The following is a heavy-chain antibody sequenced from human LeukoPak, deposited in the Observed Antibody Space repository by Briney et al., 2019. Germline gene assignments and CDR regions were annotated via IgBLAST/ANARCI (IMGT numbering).Heavy chain of an antibody. J-gene: IGHJ1*01. CDR3: ARGIAAAAGKYLQH. D-gene: IGHD6-13*01. V-gene: IGHV4-34*01. CDR1: GGSLSGYY. Sequence: SETLSLTCAVYGGSLSGYYWSWIRQPPGKGLEWIGEINHSGSTNYNPSLKSRVTISVDTSKNQFSLKLSSVTAADTAVYYCARGIAAAAGKYLQHWGQGTLVTVSS. CDR2: INHSGST.